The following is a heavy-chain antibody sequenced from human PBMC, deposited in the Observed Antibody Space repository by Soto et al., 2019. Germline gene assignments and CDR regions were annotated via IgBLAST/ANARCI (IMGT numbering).Heavy chain of an antibody. Sequence: QVQLVASGGGVVQPGRSLRLSCAASGFTFSSYAMHWVRQAPGKGLEWVAVISYDGSNKYYADSVKGRFTISRDNSKNTLYLQMNSLRAEDTAVYYCASEGYWGQGTLVTVSS. CDR2: ISYDGSNK. CDR1: GFTFSSYA. CDR3: ASEGY. J-gene: IGHJ4*02. V-gene: IGHV3-30-3*01.